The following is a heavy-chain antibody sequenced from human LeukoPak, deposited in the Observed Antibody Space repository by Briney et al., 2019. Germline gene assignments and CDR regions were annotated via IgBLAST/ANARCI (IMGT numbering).Heavy chain of an antibody. Sequence: PSETLSLTCAVYGGSFSGYYWSWLRQPPGKGLEWIGEINHSGSTNYNPSLKSRVTISVDTSKNQFSLKLSSVTAADTAVYYCARGLRGYSYGALDPWGQGTLVTVSS. V-gene: IGHV4-34*01. CDR3: ARGLRGYSYGALDP. CDR1: GGSFSGYY. D-gene: IGHD5-18*01. CDR2: INHSGST. J-gene: IGHJ5*02.